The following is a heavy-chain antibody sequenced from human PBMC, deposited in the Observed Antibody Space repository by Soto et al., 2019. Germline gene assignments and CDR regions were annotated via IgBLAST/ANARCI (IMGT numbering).Heavy chain of an antibody. CDR3: GRGRSGQIVVFY. D-gene: IGHD1-26*01. V-gene: IGHV1-2*02. Sequence: ASVKVSCKASGYTFTGHYIHWVRQAPEQGPEWMGEIGPESGATRYAQRFQGRVTMTRDMSITTVYMELSNLSPDDTAVYYCGRGRSGQIVVFYWGQGTPVTVSS. J-gene: IGHJ4*02. CDR1: GYTFTGHY. CDR2: IGPESGAT.